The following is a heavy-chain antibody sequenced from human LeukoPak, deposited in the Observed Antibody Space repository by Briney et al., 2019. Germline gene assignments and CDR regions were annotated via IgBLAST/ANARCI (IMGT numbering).Heavy chain of an antibody. D-gene: IGHD6-13*01. CDR3: ARATYSSSWFDYYYYMDV. CDR1: GFTFSSYW. CDR2: INSDGSST. Sequence: GGSLRLSCAASGFTFSSYWMHWVRQAPGKGLVWVSRINSDGSSTSYADSVKGRFTISRDNAKNTLYLQMNSLRAEDTAVYYCARATYSSSWFDYYYYMDVWGKGTTVTVSS. V-gene: IGHV3-74*01. J-gene: IGHJ6*03.